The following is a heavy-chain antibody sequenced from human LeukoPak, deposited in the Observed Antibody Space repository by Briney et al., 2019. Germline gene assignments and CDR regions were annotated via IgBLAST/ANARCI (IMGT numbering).Heavy chain of an antibody. CDR3: AVPLATAYLDY. CDR2: INPSGGST. V-gene: IGHV1-46*01. D-gene: IGHD6-13*01. CDR1: GYTFTSYY. Sequence: ASVKVSCKASGYTFTSYYMHWVRQAPGQGLEWVGIINPSGGSTSYAQKFQGRVTMTRDTSTSTVYLELSSLRSEDTAVFYCAVPLATAYLDYWGQGTLVTVSS. J-gene: IGHJ4*02.